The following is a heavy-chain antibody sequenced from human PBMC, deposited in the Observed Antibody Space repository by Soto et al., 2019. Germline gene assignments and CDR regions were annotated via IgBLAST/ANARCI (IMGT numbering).Heavy chain of an antibody. CDR3: TREKQPSRTYLGAFDI. V-gene: IGHV3-49*03. Sequence: GGSLRLSCTASGFTFGDYAMSWFRQAPGKGLEWVGFIRSKAYGGTTEYAASVKGKFTISRDDSKSIAYLQMNSLKTEDTAVYYCTREKQPSRTYLGAFDIWGQGTMVTVSS. CDR1: GFTFGDYA. CDR2: IRSKAYGGTT. J-gene: IGHJ3*02. D-gene: IGHD1-1*01.